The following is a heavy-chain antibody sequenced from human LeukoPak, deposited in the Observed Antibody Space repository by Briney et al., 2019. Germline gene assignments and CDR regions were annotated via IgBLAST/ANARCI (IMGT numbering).Heavy chain of an antibody. Sequence: ASVKVSCKASGYTFTGYYMHWVRQAPGQGLEWMGWINPNSGGTNYAQKFQGRVTMTRDTSISAAYMELSRLRSDDTAVYYCASTESRENYYYYGMDVWGQGTKVNVS. CDR3: ASTESRENYYYYGMDV. D-gene: IGHD3-10*01. CDR1: GYTFTGYY. V-gene: IGHV1-2*02. CDR2: INPNSGGT. J-gene: IGHJ6*02.